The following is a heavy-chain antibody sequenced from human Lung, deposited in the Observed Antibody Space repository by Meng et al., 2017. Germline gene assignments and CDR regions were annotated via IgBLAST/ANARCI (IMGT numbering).Heavy chain of an antibody. CDR1: GFTFTDHW. CDR3: TNDRLNH. V-gene: IGHV3-74*01. J-gene: IGHJ1*01. D-gene: IGHD1-1*01. Sequence: GESGGGLVPPGGSLRLSCAASGFTFTDHWMHWVRQGPGKGLVWVSRINRDGTKPTYADSVKGRFTISRDNAKNTLYLQMNNLRAEDTAFYYCTNDRLNHWGQGALVTVSS. CDR2: INRDGTKP.